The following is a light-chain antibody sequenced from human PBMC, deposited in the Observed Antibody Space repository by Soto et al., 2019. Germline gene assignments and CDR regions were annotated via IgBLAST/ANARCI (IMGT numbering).Light chain of an antibody. J-gene: IGKJ3*01. CDR3: QQYNRWPFT. CDR1: QSLNDN. V-gene: IGKV3-15*01. Sequence: EIVMTQSPATLSVSPGERATLSCRASQSLNDNLAWYQQKPGQAPRLLIYRASTRATGVPGRFSASGSGTEFTLTISSLQSGDFAVYYCQQYNRWPFTFGPGTKVDIK. CDR2: RAS.